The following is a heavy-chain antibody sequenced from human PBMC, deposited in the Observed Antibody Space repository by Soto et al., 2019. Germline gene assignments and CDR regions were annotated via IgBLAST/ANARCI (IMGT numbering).Heavy chain of an antibody. V-gene: IGHV4-34*09. J-gene: IGHJ6*02. D-gene: IGHD5-12*01. CDR1: GGSFSGYY. Sequence: SETLSLTCAVYGGSFSGYYWSWIRQPPGKGLEWIGEINHSGSTNYNPSLKSRVTISVDTSKNQFSLKLSSVTAADTAVYYCARVLRGYSGYDPGTYYYYGMAVWGQGTTVTVSS. CDR3: ARVLRGYSGYDPGTYYYYGMAV. CDR2: INHSGST.